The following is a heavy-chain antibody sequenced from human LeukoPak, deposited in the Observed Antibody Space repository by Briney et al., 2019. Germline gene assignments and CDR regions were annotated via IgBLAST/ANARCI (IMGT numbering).Heavy chain of an antibody. J-gene: IGHJ5*02. CDR1: GGSISSYY. Sequence: SETLSLTCTVSGGSISSYYWSWIRQPAGKGLEWIGRIYTSGSTNYNPSLKSRVTMSVDTSKNQFSLKLSSVTAEDTAVYYCARDLSNRMVRGVIFWFDPWGQGTLVSVSS. D-gene: IGHD3-10*01. CDR2: IYTSGST. V-gene: IGHV4-4*07. CDR3: ARDLSNRMVRGVIFWFDP.